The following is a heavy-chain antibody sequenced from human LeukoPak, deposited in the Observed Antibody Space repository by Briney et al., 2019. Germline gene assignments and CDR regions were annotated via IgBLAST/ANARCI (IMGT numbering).Heavy chain of an antibody. D-gene: IGHD6-6*01. Sequence: KPSETLSLTCTVSGGSISSYYWSWIRQPPGKGLEWIGYIYYSGSTNYNPSLKSRVTISVDTSENQFSLKLSSVTAADTAVYYCARVVAARPVYYFDYWGQGTLVTVSS. V-gene: IGHV4-59*08. CDR1: GGSISSYY. J-gene: IGHJ4*02. CDR3: ARVVAARPVYYFDY. CDR2: IYYSGST.